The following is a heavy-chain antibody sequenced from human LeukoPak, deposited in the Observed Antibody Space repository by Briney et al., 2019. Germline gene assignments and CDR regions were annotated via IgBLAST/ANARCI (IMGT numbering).Heavy chain of an antibody. D-gene: IGHD3-22*01. Sequence: ASVTVSRKVSGYTLTELSMHWVRQAPGKGLGWMGGFDPEDGETIYAQKFQGRVTMTEDTSTDTAYMELSSLRSEDTAVYYCATAPKRYYDSSGSDGWGQGTLVTVSS. V-gene: IGHV1-24*01. J-gene: IGHJ4*02. CDR3: ATAPKRYYDSSGSDG. CDR2: FDPEDGET. CDR1: GYTLTELS.